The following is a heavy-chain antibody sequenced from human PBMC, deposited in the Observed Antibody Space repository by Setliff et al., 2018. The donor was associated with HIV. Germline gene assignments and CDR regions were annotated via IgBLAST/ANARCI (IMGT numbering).Heavy chain of an antibody. D-gene: IGHD2-2*01. CDR3: ARRARGSHDSWCAQAYAFNY. CDR2: VCYAGNT. Sequence: SETLSLTGTVSGGSISSYYWGWIRQPPGKALERVGTVCYAGNTSSNPSLKSRISLSVDTYKDYLALKLISVSAADTATYFCARRARGSHDSWCAQAYAFNYWGQGVLVTVAS. CDR1: GGSISSYY. V-gene: IGHV4-59*04. J-gene: IGHJ4*02.